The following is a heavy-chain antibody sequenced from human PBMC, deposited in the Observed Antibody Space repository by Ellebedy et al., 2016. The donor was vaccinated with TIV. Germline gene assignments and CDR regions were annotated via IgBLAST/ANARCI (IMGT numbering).Heavy chain of an antibody. D-gene: IGHD5-18*01. CDR3: ATNTWIQLWLDAFDI. J-gene: IGHJ3*02. V-gene: IGHV1-2*02. Sequence: ASVKVSCKASGYTFTGYYMHWVRQAPGQGLEWMGWINPNSGGTIYAQKFQGRVTMTEDTSTDTAYMELSSLRSEDTAVYYCATNTWIQLWLDAFDIWGQGTMVTVSS. CDR2: INPNSGGT. CDR1: GYTFTGYY.